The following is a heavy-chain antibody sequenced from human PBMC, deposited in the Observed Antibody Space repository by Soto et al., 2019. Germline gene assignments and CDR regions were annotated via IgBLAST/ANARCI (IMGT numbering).Heavy chain of an antibody. CDR3: ASSQSYSIYYYYGMDV. V-gene: IGHV4-31*03. CDR2: IYYSGST. Sequence: TVSGGSISSGGYYWSWIRQHPGKGLEWIGYIYYSGSTYYNPSLKSRVTISVDTSKNQFSLKLSSVTAADTAVYYCASSQSYSIYYYYGMDVWGQGTTVTVSS. J-gene: IGHJ6*02. CDR1: GGSISSGGYY. D-gene: IGHD6-13*01.